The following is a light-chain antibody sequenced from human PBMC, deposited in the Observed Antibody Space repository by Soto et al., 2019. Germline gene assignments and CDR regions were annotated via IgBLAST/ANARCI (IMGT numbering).Light chain of an antibody. Sequence: QSALTQPASVSGSPGQSITISCTGTRSDVGGYDYVSWYQQHPGKAPKLMIFDVTNRPSGASTRFSGSKSGNTASLTISGLQAEDEADYYCSSYTASGTLYVFGTGTKLTVL. CDR2: DVT. V-gene: IGLV2-14*03. CDR1: RSDVGGYDY. J-gene: IGLJ1*01. CDR3: SSYTASGTLYV.